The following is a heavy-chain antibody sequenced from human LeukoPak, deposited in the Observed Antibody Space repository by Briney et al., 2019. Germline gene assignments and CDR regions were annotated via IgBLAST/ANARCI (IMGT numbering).Heavy chain of an antibody. CDR1: GFTFSSYW. V-gene: IGHV3-7*03. Sequence: PGGSLRLSCEASGFTFSSYWMSWVRQAPGKGLEWVANIKQDGSEKYYVDSVKGRFTISRDNAKNSLYLQMNSLRAEDTAVYYCARDLNYYYGMDVWGQGTTVTVSS. CDR2: IKQDGSEK. J-gene: IGHJ6*02. CDR3: ARDLNYYYGMDV.